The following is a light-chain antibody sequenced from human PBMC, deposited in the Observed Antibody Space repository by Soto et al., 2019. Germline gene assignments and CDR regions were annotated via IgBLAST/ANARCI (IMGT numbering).Light chain of an antibody. J-gene: IGKJ1*01. Sequence: EIVLTQSPGTLSLSPGERATLSCRASQSVSSSYLAWYQQKPGQAPRLLIYGASSRATGIPDRFSGSGSGTDFTLTISRLEPEDFAVYYCQQYGSPGTVGQGTKVDIK. CDR1: QSVSSSY. V-gene: IGKV3-20*01. CDR2: GAS. CDR3: QQYGSPGT.